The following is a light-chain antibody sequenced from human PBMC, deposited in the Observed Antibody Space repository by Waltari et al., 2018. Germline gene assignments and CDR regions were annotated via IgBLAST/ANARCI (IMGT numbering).Light chain of an antibody. CDR3: QQYDDWPPWT. V-gene: IGKV3-15*01. Sequence: EIVMTQSPATLSVSPGERATLACRASQSVSSNVAWYQQTPGQAPRLLIYAASTRATGIPARFSGSGSGTDFTLTINSLQSEDFAVYFCQQYDDWPPWTFGQGTKVEIK. CDR2: AAS. J-gene: IGKJ1*01. CDR1: QSVSSN.